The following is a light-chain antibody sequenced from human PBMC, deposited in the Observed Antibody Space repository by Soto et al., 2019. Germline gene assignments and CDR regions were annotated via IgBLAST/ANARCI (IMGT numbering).Light chain of an antibody. CDR1: HTIATY. Sequence: IQMTQSPSSLSASVGDGVTITCRASHTIATYLNCYQQKPGQVPEVLIYGASRVHVGVPSRFTGSGYGTDFTLTINNLQPEDCAIYYCQQCDYYPHTFGQGTNLEVK. CDR3: QQCDYYPHT. CDR2: GAS. J-gene: IGKJ2*01. V-gene: IGKV1-39*01.